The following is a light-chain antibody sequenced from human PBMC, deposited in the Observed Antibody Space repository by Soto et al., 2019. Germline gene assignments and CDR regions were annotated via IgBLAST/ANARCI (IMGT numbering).Light chain of an antibody. J-gene: IGKJ4*01. CDR3: QQRKNWPLT. CDR2: DAS. CDR1: QSVSSQ. Sequence: EIVLTQSPATLSLSPGERATLSCRASQSVSSQLAWYQQKPGQAPRLLIYDASNRATGIPARFSGSGSATDFTLTISSLEPEDFAVYYCQQRKNWPLTFGGGTRVEI. V-gene: IGKV3-11*01.